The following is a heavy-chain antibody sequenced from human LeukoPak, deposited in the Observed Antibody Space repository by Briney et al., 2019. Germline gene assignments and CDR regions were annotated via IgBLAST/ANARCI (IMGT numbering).Heavy chain of an antibody. J-gene: IGHJ5*02. CDR1: GFTFSNYF. Sequence: GGSLRLSCAASGFTFSNYFMHWVRQAPGKGLVWVSRINSDRTTTTYADSVKGRFTISRDNAKNTLYLQMSSLRDEDTAVYYCARRVDATRWFDPWGQGTLVTVSS. CDR3: ARRVDATRWFDP. CDR2: INSDRTTT. D-gene: IGHD2-15*01. V-gene: IGHV3-74*03.